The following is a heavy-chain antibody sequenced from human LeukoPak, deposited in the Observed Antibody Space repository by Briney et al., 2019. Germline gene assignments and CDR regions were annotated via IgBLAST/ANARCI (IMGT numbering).Heavy chain of an antibody. CDR3: AKDFVGTGNLRGGDY. D-gene: IGHD1-1*01. CDR2: ISRIGGST. J-gene: IGHJ4*02. Sequence: GGSLRLSCAASGFIFSNYALAWVRQAPGKGLEWVSGISRIGGSTHYADSVKGRFTISRDNSKNILYLQMNSLRAEDTALYYCAKDFVGTGNLRGGDYWGQGTLVTVSS. V-gene: IGHV3-23*01. CDR1: GFIFSNYA.